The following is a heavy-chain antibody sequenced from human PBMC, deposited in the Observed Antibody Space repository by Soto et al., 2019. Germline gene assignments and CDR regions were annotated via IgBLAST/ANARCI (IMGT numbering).Heavy chain of an antibody. V-gene: IGHV3-33*01. Sequence: QVQLVESGGGVVQPGRSLRLSCAASGFTFSSYGMHWVRQAPGKGLEWVAVIWYDGSNKYYADSVKGRFTISRDNSKNPLYLQMNSLRAEDTAVYYCARDRNSYGSGSLAYYFDYWGQGTLVTVSS. CDR3: ARDRNSYGSGSLAYYFDY. D-gene: IGHD3-10*01. CDR1: GFTFSSYG. CDR2: IWYDGSNK. J-gene: IGHJ4*02.